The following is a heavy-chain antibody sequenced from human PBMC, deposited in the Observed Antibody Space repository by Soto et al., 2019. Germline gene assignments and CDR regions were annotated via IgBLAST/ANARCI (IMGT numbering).Heavy chain of an antibody. J-gene: IGHJ6*02. D-gene: IGHD2-2*01. CDR1: GGTFSSYA. CDR2: IIPIFGTA. CDR3: ARVTDKIRGRWDIVVVPAAPTYYYYYGMDV. V-gene: IGHV1-69*13. Sequence: ASVKVSCKASGGTFSSYAISWVRQAPGQGLEWMGGIIPIFGTANYAQKFQGRVTITADESTSTAYMELSSLRSEDTAVYYCARVTDKIRGRWDIVVVPAAPTYYYYYGMDVWGQGTTVTVSS.